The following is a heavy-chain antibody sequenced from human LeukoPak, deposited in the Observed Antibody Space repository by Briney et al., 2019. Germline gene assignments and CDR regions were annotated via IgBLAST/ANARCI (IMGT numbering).Heavy chain of an antibody. CDR1: GFTFSNNG. Sequence: GGSLRLSCAASGFTFSNNGMNWVRQAPGKGLEWVSVIYSGGSTYYADSVKGRFTISRDNSKNTLYLQMNSLKTEDTAVYYCTRLYCGGGYCYYFDYWGQGTLVTVSS. J-gene: IGHJ4*02. D-gene: IGHD2-21*01. V-gene: IGHV3-53*01. CDR3: TRLYCGGGYCYYFDY. CDR2: IYSGGST.